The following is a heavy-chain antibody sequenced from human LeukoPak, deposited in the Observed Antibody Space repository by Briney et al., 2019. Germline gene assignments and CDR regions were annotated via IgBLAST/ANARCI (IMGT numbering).Heavy chain of an antibody. Sequence: PSETLSLTCSVSGASISTTDYWWGWIRQPPGKGLEWIGIGFYDGKTHYNPSLKGRVSISVDTSKSQFSLKLSSVTAADTAVYYCVRQVGIGRWFLDDWGRGTLVTVSS. CDR3: VRQVGIGRWFLDD. D-gene: IGHD3-10*01. CDR2: GFYDGKT. V-gene: IGHV4-39*01. J-gene: IGHJ4*02. CDR1: GASISTTDYW.